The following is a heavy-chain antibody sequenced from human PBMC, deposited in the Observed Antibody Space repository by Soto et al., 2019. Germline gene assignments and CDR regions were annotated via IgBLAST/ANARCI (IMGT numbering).Heavy chain of an antibody. CDR1: GFTFRNDW. J-gene: IGHJ3*01. CDR3: TTGGLGT. D-gene: IGHD1-1*01. V-gene: IGHV3-15*01. CDR2: IKSETNGGTT. Sequence: EVQLVESGGGLVKPGGSLRLSCAASGFTFRNDWMSWVRQAPGKGLEWVGRIKSETNGGTTDYTAPVKGRFTISRDDSRNTLYLQMNSLKTEDTAVYYCTTGGLGTWGQGTMVSVSS.